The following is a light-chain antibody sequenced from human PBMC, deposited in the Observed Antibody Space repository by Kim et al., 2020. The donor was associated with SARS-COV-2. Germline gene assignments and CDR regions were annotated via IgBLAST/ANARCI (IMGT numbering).Light chain of an antibody. J-gene: IGLJ3*02. CDR3: AAWDDSLNGWV. V-gene: IGLV1-44*01. CDR2: TNN. CDR1: SSNIGSNI. Sequence: ELTQPPSVSGTPGQRVTISCSGSSSNIGSNIVNWYQQLPGTAPKLLIYTNNQRPSGVPDRFSGSKSGTSASLAISGLQSEDEADYYCAAWDDSLNGWVFGGGTQLTVL.